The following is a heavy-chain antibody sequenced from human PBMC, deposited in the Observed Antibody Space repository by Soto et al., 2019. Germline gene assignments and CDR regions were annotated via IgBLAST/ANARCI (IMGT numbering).Heavy chain of an antibody. CDR2: IIPILGIA. D-gene: IGHD6-19*01. J-gene: IGHJ6*02. CDR3: AGTADSSGWYGYYYYYGMDV. V-gene: IGHV1-69*02. Sequence: GASVKASCKASGCTFSSYTISCVRQAPGQGLEWMGRIIPILGIANYAQKFQGRVTITADKSTSTAYMELSSLRSEDTAVYYCAGTADSSGWYGYYYYYGMDVWGQGTTVTVS. CDR1: GCTFSSYT.